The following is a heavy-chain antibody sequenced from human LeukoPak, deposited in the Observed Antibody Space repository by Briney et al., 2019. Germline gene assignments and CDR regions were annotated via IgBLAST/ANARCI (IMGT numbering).Heavy chain of an antibody. V-gene: IGHV1-18*01. Sequence: ASVKVSCKPSGYSFTRNGISWVRQAPGQGLERMGWISTSSGNTKYAQKFQDRVTLATDTSTSTAYMELRSLRSDDTAVYYCARDVNYAFDYWGQGTLVTVSS. D-gene: IGHD3-16*01. J-gene: IGHJ4*02. CDR3: ARDVNYAFDY. CDR2: ISTSSGNT. CDR1: GYSFTRNG.